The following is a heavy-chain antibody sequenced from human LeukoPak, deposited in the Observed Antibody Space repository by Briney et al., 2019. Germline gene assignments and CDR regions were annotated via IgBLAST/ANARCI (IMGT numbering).Heavy chain of an antibody. V-gene: IGHV1-8*01. CDR2: MNPNSGNT. J-gene: IGHJ4*02. Sequence: ASVKVSCKAFEYTFTSYDINWVRQATGQGLEWMGWMNPNSGNTGYAQKVQGRVTMTRNTSTSTAYMELSSLTSEDTAVYYCARGRHPGPTWISEYWGQGTLVTVSS. D-gene: IGHD5-12*01. CDR3: ARGRHPGPTWISEY. CDR1: EYTFTSYD.